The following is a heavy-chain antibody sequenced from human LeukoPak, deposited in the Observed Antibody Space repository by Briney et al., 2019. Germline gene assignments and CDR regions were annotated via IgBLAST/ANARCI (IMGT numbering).Heavy chain of an antibody. Sequence: ASVKVSCKASGYTFTSYGISWVRQAPGQGLEWMGWISAYNGNTNYAQKFQGRVTMTRDTSISTAYMELSRLRSDHTAVYYCAREKWELLGYWGQGTLVTVSS. J-gene: IGHJ4*02. V-gene: IGHV1-18*01. CDR3: AREKWELLGY. CDR1: GYTFTSYG. CDR2: ISAYNGNT. D-gene: IGHD1-26*01.